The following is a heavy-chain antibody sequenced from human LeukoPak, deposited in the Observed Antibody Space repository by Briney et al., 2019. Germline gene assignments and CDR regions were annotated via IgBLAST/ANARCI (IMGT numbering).Heavy chain of an antibody. Sequence: PSETLSLTCAVSGGSISSGGYSWSWIRQPPGKGLEWIGYIYHSGSTYYNPSLKSRVTISVDRSKNQFSLKLSSATTADTAVYYCARGVVAATASDYWGQGTLVTVSS. D-gene: IGHD2-15*01. CDR3: ARGVVAATASDY. V-gene: IGHV4-30-2*01. CDR2: IYHSGST. J-gene: IGHJ4*02. CDR1: GGSISSGGYS.